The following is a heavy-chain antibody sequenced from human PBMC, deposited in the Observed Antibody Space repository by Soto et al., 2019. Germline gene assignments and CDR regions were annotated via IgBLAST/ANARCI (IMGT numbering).Heavy chain of an antibody. CDR1: GFTFSSYW. V-gene: IGHV3-7*05. Sequence: GGSLRLSCVASGFTFSSYWMSWVRQAPGKGLEWVANIKQDGSEKYYVDSVKGRFTISRDNAKNSPYLQMTSLRVEDTAVYYCARELNYYDSSGYLLTPSYGMDVWGQGTTVTVSS. J-gene: IGHJ6*02. CDR3: ARELNYYDSSGYLLTPSYGMDV. D-gene: IGHD3-22*01. CDR2: IKQDGSEK.